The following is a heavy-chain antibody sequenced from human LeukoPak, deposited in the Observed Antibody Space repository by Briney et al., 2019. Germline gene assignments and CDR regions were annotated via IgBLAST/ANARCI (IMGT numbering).Heavy chain of an antibody. J-gene: IGHJ3*02. CDR3: ARVPYDAFDI. CDR2: VSYDGSKK. V-gene: IGHV3-30*03. Sequence: QSGGSLRLSCAASGFTFSSYGMHWVRQAPGKGLEWLAFVSYDGSKKYYSDSVKGRFTISRDNAKNTLYLQMNSLRAEDTAVYYCARVPYDAFDIWGQGTMVTVSS. CDR1: GFTFSSYG.